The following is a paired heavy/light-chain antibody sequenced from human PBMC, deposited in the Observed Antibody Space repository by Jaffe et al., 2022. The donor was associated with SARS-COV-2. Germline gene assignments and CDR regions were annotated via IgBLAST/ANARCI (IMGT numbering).Heavy chain of an antibody. Sequence: QEQLVQSGAEVKKPGASVKVSCKASGYTFTRYFMHWVRQAPGQGLEWMGIINPSGGTTRYAQNLQGRVTMTRDTSTSTVYMELSSLRSEDTAVYYCARGAAAVVSFDYWGQGTLVTVSS. CDR3: ARGAAAVVSFDY. CDR1: GYTFTRYF. J-gene: IGHJ4*02. V-gene: IGHV1-46*04. D-gene: IGHD6-13*01. CDR2: INPSGGTT.
Light chain of an antibody. V-gene: IGLV7-46*01. Sequence: QAVVTQEPSLTVSPGGTVTLTCGSSTGTVTSGHYPYWFQQKPGLAPRTLIYDTSNKHSWTPARFSGSLLGGKAALTLSGAQPEDEAEYYCLLSYSGVRVFGGGTKLTVL. J-gene: IGLJ2*01. CDR1: TGTVTSGHY. CDR3: LLSYSGVRV. CDR2: DTS.